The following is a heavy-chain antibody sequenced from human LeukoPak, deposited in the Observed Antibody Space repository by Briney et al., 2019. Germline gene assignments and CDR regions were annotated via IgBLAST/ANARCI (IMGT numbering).Heavy chain of an antibody. V-gene: IGHV1-2*06. CDR1: GYTFTGSY. CDR2: INPNSGGT. Sequence: GASVKVSCKASGYTFTGSYMHWVRQAPGQGLEWVGRINPNSGGTSFAQKFQGSVTMTRDTPISTAYMKLSRLRSDDTAVYYCARWQNYWFDYWGQGTLVTVSS. CDR3: ARWQNYWFDY. J-gene: IGHJ4*02. D-gene: IGHD2-8*02.